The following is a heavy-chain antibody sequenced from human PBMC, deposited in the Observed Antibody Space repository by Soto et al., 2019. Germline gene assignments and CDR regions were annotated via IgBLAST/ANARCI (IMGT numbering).Heavy chain of an antibody. CDR1: GGTFSSYA. D-gene: IGHD6-13*01. V-gene: IGHV1-69*12. CDR3: AGFAIAAPEGGFEH. J-gene: IGHJ5*02. Sequence: QVQLVQSGAEVKKPGSSVKVSCKASGGTFSSYAISWVRQAPGQGLEWMGGIIPIFGTANYAQKFQGRVMITADESSSKNYMELSSRRAENTAMYYCAGFAIAAPEGGFEHWCRGTLVTVTS. CDR2: IIPIFGTA.